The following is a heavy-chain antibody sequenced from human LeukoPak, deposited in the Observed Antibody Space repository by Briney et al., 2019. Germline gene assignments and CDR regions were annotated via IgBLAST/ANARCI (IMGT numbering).Heavy chain of an antibody. CDR2: FDPEDGEA. D-gene: IGHD3-9*01. CDR1: GYTLTGLS. Sequence: GASVKVSCKVSGYTLTGLSMHWVRQAPGKGLEWMGGFDPEDGEAIYAQKFQGRVTMTEDTSTDTAYMELSSLRSEDTAVYYCATIKRADLTGYYWVWFDPWGQGTLVTVSS. J-gene: IGHJ5*02. CDR3: ATIKRADLTGYYWVWFDP. V-gene: IGHV1-24*01.